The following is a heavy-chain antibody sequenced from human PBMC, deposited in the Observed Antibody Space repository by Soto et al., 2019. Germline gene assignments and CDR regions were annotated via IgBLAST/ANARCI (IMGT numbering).Heavy chain of an antibody. CDR1: GFTFSSYA. Sequence: GGSPRLSCAASGFTFSSYAMSWVRQAPGKGLEGVSAISGSGGSTYYADSVKGRFTISRDNSKNTLYLQMNSLRAEDTAVYYCAKDHRDDFWSGYYSPYYYYMDVWGKGTTVTVSS. CDR2: ISGSGGST. CDR3: AKDHRDDFWSGYYSPYYYYMDV. V-gene: IGHV3-23*01. J-gene: IGHJ6*03. D-gene: IGHD3-3*01.